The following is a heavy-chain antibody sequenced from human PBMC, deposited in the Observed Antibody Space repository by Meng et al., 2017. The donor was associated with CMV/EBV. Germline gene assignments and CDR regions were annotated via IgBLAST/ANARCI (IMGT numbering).Heavy chain of an antibody. D-gene: IGHD4-17*01. J-gene: IGHJ4*02. CDR2: IKNDGSER. CDR3: RLGHYSQD. V-gene: IGHV3-7*02. CDR1: GLPISNYW. Sequence: VGSGGGLGQLGGSLRHSCAASGLPISNYWMSWVRQAPGKGLEWVANIKNDGSERYYVDSVKGRFSISRDNADNSLYLQMNNLRAEDTAVYYCRLGHYSQDWGQGTLVTVSS.